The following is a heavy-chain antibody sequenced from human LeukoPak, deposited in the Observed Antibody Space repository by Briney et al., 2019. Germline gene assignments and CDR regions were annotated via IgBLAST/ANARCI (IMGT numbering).Heavy chain of an antibody. CDR2: IRSSSSYI. Sequence: GGSLRLSCAASGFTFSSYTMNWVRQAPGKGLKWVSSIRSSSSYIYYADSVKGRFTISRDNAKNSLYLQMDSLRAEDTAVYFCGRAFPPLRTAAAGDYWGQGTLVTVSS. CDR3: GRAFPPLRTAAAGDY. J-gene: IGHJ4*02. CDR1: GFTFSSYT. D-gene: IGHD6-13*01. V-gene: IGHV3-21*01.